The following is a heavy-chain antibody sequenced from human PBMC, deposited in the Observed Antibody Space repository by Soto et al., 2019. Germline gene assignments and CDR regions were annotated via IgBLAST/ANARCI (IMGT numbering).Heavy chain of an antibody. V-gene: IGHV3-30*18. CDR2: ISYDGSNK. Sequence: QVQLVESGGGVVQPGRSLRLSCAASGFTFSSYGMHWVRQAPGKGLEWVAVISYDGSNKYYADSVKGRFTISRDNSKNTLYLQMNGLRAEDTAVYYCAKEAAAAGVDYWGQGTLVTVSS. CDR1: GFTFSSYG. J-gene: IGHJ4*02. CDR3: AKEAAAAGVDY. D-gene: IGHD6-13*01.